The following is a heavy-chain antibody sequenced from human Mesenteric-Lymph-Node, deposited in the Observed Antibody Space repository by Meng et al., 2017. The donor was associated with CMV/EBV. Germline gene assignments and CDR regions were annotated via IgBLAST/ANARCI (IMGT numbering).Heavy chain of an antibody. CDR1: GFTFSGSA. Sequence: GGSLRLSCAASGFTFSGSAMHWVRQASGKGLEWVGRIRSKANSYATAYAASVKGRFTISRDRAKNSLYLQMNSLRAEDTAVYYCARDRGGWGARGMDVWGQGTTVTVSS. CDR2: IRSKANSYAT. V-gene: IGHV3-73*01. CDR3: ARDRGGWGARGMDV. D-gene: IGHD3-16*01. J-gene: IGHJ6*02.